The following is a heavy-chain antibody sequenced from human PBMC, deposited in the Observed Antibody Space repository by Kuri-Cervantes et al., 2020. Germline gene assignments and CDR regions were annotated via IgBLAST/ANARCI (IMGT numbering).Heavy chain of an antibody. V-gene: IGHV3-13*01. D-gene: IGHD6-13*01. Sequence: GESLKISCAASGFTFSSYDMHWVRQATGKGLEWVSAIGTAGDTYYPGSVKGRFTISRDNSKKTLYLQMDSLRVDDTAVYYCARDPIAATGRGGSFDYWGQGTPVTVSS. CDR3: ARDPIAATGRGGSFDY. CDR2: IGTAGDT. CDR1: GFTFSSYD. J-gene: IGHJ4*02.